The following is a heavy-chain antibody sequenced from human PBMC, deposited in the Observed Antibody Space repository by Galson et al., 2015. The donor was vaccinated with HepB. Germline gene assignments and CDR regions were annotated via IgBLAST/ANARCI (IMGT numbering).Heavy chain of an antibody. V-gene: IGHV3-48*02. J-gene: IGHJ4*02. Sequence: SLRLSCAASGFTFSSYSMNWVRQAPGKGLEWVSYISSSSSTIYYADSVKGRFTISRDNAKNSLYLQMNSLRDEDTAVYYCARERDPWGEVPYTIGIDYWGQGTLVTVSS. CDR2: ISSSSSTI. D-gene: IGHD1-1*01. CDR3: ARERDPWGEVPYTIGIDY. CDR1: GFTFSSYS.